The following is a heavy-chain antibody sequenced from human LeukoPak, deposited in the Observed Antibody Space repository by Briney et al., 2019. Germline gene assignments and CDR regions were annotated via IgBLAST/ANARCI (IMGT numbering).Heavy chain of an antibody. CDR3: ASFSPNSDFDY. CDR1: GGSFSGYY. V-gene: IGHV4-39*01. Sequence: PSETLSLTGAVYGGSFSGYYWGWIRQPPGKGLEWIGSIYYSGSTYYNPSLKSRVTISVDTSKNQFSLKLSSVTAADTAVYYCASFSPNSDFDYWGQGTLVTVSS. J-gene: IGHJ4*02. CDR2: IYYSGST. D-gene: IGHD1-7*01.